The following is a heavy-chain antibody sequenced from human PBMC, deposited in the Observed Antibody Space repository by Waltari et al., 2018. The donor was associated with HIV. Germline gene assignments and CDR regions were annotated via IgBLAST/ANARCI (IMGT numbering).Heavy chain of an antibody. V-gene: IGHV4-4*07. D-gene: IGHD3-16*01. Sequence: QVQLQESGPGLVKPSETLSPTCTVHGGPISGYYCSWIRQPGGTGLEWTGRMSTSGSTNYNASLESRVTMSVDTSKNQFSLKLSSVTAADTAVYYCARENDTSWRALGHWGQGTLVTVSS. CDR3: ARENDTSWRALGH. CDR2: MSTSGST. CDR1: GGPISGYY. J-gene: IGHJ4*02.